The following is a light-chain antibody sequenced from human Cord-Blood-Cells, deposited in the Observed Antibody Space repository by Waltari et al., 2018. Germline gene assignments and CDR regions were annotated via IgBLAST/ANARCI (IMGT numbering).Light chain of an antibody. J-gene: IGLJ2*01. CDR1: SSDVGGYNY. Sequence: QSALTQPPSASGSPGQSVTISCTGTSSDVGGYNYVSWYQQHPGKAPKLMIYEVSKRPSGVPVRVSGSKSCNTASLAVSARQAEDEADYYCSSYAGSINVVFGGVTKLTVL. V-gene: IGLV2-8*01. CDR2: EVS. CDR3: SSYAGSINVV.